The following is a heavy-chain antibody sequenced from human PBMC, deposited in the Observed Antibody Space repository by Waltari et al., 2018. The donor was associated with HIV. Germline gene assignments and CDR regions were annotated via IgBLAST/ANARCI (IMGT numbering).Heavy chain of an antibody. V-gene: IGHV4-34*01. CDR2: INNIGSP. CDR1: AGSFVENY. Sequence: QVQLQQWGAGLLQPSGTLSLPCAIYAGSFVENYLAWISQTPEKGLEWLGYINNIGSPTDPPSLKSAVTASIDTSKNHLPLNRRSVTTAVTAVYYCARTYKRITLFEIGRKLRSYDTWSQATLVTGSS. D-gene: IGHD3-10*01. CDR3: ARTYKRITLFEIGRKLRSYDT. J-gene: IGHJ5*02.